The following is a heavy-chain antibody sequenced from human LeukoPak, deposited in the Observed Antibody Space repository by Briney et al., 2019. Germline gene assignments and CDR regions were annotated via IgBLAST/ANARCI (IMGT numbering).Heavy chain of an antibody. Sequence: ASVKVSCKASGYTFTSYGISWVRQAPGQGLEWMGWISAYNGNTNYAQKLQGRVTMTTDTSTSTAYMELRSLRSDDTAVYYCARVPLYYSDSSGYPEHYYYYYMDVWGKGTTVTVSS. CDR1: GYTFTSYG. D-gene: IGHD3-22*01. V-gene: IGHV1-18*01. CDR2: ISAYNGNT. CDR3: ARVPLYYSDSSGYPEHYYYYYMDV. J-gene: IGHJ6*03.